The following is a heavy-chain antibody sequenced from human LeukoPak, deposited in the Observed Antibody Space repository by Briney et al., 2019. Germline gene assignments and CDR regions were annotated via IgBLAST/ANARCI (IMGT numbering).Heavy chain of an antibody. Sequence: GGSLRLSCAASGFTYSSYGMHWVRQAPGKGLEWVAVISYDGSNKYYADSVKGRFTISRDNSKNTLYLQMNSLRAEDTAVYYCAKGLYYYDSSGPLDYWGQGTLVTVSS. CDR3: AKGLYYYDSSGPLDY. CDR1: GFTYSSYG. J-gene: IGHJ4*02. D-gene: IGHD3-22*01. V-gene: IGHV3-30*18. CDR2: ISYDGSNK.